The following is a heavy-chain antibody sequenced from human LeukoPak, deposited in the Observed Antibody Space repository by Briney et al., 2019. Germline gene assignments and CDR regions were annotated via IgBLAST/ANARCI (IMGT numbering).Heavy chain of an antibody. CDR3: ARAMVNYYDSSGYYGYYYGMDV. D-gene: IGHD3-22*01. Sequence: GGSLRLSCAASGFTFSDYYMSWVRQAPGKGLEWVSVIYSGGSTYYADSVKGRFTISRDNSKNTLYLQMNSLRAEDTAVYYCARAMVNYYDSSGYYGYYYGMDVWGQGTTVTVSS. CDR1: GFTFSDYY. V-gene: IGHV3-53*01. J-gene: IGHJ6*02. CDR2: IYSGGST.